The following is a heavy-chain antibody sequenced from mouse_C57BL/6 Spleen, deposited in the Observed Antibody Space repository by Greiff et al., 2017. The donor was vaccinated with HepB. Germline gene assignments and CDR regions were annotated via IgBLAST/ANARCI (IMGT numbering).Heavy chain of an antibody. V-gene: IGHV5-15*01. J-gene: IGHJ4*01. D-gene: IGHD2-4*01. CDR3: ARVGYDDGDYAMDY. CDR2: ISNLAYSI. Sequence: DVRLVESGGGLVQPGGSLKLSCAASGFTFSDYGMAWVRQAPRKGPEWVAFISNLAYSIYYADTVTGRFTISRENAKNTLYLEMSSLRSEDTAMYYCARVGYDDGDYAMDYWGQGTSVTVSS. CDR1: GFTFSDYG.